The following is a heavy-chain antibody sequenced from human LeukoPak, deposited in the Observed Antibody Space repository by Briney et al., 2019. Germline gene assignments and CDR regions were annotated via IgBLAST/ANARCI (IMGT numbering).Heavy chain of an antibody. CDR1: GDSINNGKW. J-gene: IGHJ4*02. Sequence: SGTLSLTCAVSGDSINNGKWWSWVRQPPGKGLEWIGEIFHSGSTNYNPSLKSRHTMSVDKSNNQFSLRLSSVTAADTAVYYCVYGGNSGDWLYWGQGTLVTVSS. CDR2: IFHSGST. V-gene: IGHV4-4*02. D-gene: IGHD4-23*01. CDR3: VYGGNSGDWLY.